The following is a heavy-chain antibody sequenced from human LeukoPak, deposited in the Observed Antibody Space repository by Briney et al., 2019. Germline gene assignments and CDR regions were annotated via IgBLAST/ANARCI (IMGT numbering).Heavy chain of an antibody. CDR1: GGSISSSNW. CDR2: IYHSGST. J-gene: IGHJ6*02. D-gene: IGHD4-17*01. V-gene: IGHV4-4*02. CDR3: ARATVTVYHGMDV. Sequence: SGTLSLTCAVSGGSISSSNWWSWVRQPPGKGLEWIGEIYHSGSTNYNPSLKSRVTMSLDKSKNQFSLKLSSVTAADTAVYYCARATVTVYHGMDVWGQGTTVTVSS.